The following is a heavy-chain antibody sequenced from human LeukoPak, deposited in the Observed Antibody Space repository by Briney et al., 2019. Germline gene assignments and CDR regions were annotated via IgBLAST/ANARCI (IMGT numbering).Heavy chain of an antibody. CDR1: GYTFTSYY. V-gene: IGHV1-46*01. CDR2: INPSGGST. CDR3: ARGGNVAGTFD. J-gene: IGHJ4*02. D-gene: IGHD6-19*01. Sequence: ASVKVSCKASGYTFTSYYMHWVRQAPGQGLEWMGRINPSGGSTSYAQQFQGRVTMTRDTSTSTVYMELGSLTSEDTAVFYCARGGNVAGTFDWGQGTLVTVSS.